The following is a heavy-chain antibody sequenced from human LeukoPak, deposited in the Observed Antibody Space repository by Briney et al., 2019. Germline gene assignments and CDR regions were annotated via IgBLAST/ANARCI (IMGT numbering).Heavy chain of an antibody. CDR1: GGSISSYY. D-gene: IGHD1-26*01. J-gene: IGHJ4*02. CDR2: IYYSGST. Sequence: PSETLSLTCTVSGGSISSYYWSWIRQPPGRGLEWIGYIYYSGSTNYNPSLKSRVTISVDTSKNQFSLKLSSVTAADTAVYYCARRYSGSPFDYWGQGTLVTVSS. CDR3: ARRYSGSPFDY. V-gene: IGHV4-59*01.